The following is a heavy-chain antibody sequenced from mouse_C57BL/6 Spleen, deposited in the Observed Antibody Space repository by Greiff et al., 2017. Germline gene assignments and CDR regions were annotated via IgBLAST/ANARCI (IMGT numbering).Heavy chain of an antibody. D-gene: IGHD1-1*01. CDR1: GYTFTDYY. CDR3: AREGNYYGSGAYYFDY. J-gene: IGHJ2*01. V-gene: IGHV1-19*01. Sequence: EVQLQESGPVLVKPGASVKMSCKASGYTFTDYYMNWVKQSHGKSLEWIGVINPYNGGTSYNQKFKGKATLTVDKSSSTAYMELNSLTSEDSAVYYCAREGNYYGSGAYYFDYWGQGTTLTVSS. CDR2: INPYNGGT.